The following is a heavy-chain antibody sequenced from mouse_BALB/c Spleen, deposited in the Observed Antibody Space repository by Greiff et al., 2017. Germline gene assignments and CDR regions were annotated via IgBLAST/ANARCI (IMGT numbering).Heavy chain of an antibody. CDR3: VRDRGGIDY. V-gene: IGHV2-9-2*01. Sequence: VQLVESGPGLVAPSQSLSITCTVSGFSLTSYDISWIRQPPGKGLEWLGVIWTGGGTNYNSAFMSRLSISKDNSKSQVFLKMNSLQTDDTAIYYCVRDRGGIDYWGQGTTLTVSS. D-gene: IGHD1-1*02. CDR2: IWTGGGT. J-gene: IGHJ2*01. CDR1: GFSLTSYD.